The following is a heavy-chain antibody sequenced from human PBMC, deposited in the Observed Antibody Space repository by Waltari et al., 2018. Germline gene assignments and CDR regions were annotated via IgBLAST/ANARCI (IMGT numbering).Heavy chain of an antibody. CDR1: GFTFSSYT. CDR3: AREWGVMVGTAGYYFDY. V-gene: IGHV3-21*01. J-gene: IGHJ4*02. CDR2: ISSVSSYI. Sequence: EVQLVGSGGGLVKPGGSLRLSCAASGFTFSSYTMNWVRQAPGKGLAWLSSISSVSSYIFYADSVKGRFTISRDNAKNSLYLQMNSLRVEDMAVYYCAREWGVMVGTAGYYFDYWGQGSLVTVSS. D-gene: IGHD3-9*01.